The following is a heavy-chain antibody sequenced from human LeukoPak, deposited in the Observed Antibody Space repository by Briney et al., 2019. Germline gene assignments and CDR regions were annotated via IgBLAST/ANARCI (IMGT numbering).Heavy chain of an antibody. V-gene: IGHV4-34*01. CDR2: INHSGST. J-gene: IGHJ5*02. CDR3: ARGLDTDRVVPAANAFDP. Sequence: SETLSLTCAVYGGSFSGYYWSWIRQPPAKGLEWIGEINHSGSTNYNPSLKSRVTISVDTSKNQFSLKLSSVTAADTAVYYCARGLDTDRVVPAANAFDPWGQGTLVTVSS. D-gene: IGHD2-2*01. CDR1: GGSFSGYY.